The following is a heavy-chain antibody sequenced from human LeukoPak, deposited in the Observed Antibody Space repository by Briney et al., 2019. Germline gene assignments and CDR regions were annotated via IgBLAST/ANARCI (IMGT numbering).Heavy chain of an antibody. J-gene: IGHJ4*02. CDR2: IGNSNSGSAT. CDR3: AKEVWSGYYPPSFDY. V-gene: IGHV3-11*01. CDR1: GFSFSDYY. Sequence: GGSLRLSCAASGFSFSDYYMGWIRQAPGKGLDWVSFIGNSNSGSATYYADSVKGRFTISRDNAKNSLYLQMDSLRAEDTAVYYCAKEVWSGYYPPSFDYWGQGTLVTVSS. D-gene: IGHD3-3*01.